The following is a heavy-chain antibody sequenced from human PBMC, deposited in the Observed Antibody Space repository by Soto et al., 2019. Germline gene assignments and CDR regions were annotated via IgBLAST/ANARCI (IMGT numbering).Heavy chain of an antibody. CDR1: GGTFSSYA. CDR2: IIPIFGTA. D-gene: IGHD2-2*01. V-gene: IGHV1-69*13. J-gene: IGHJ2*01. Sequence: GASVQVSCKASGGTFSSYAISWVRQAPGQGLEWMGGIIPIFGTANYAQKFQGRVTITADESTSTAYMELSSLRSEDTAVYYCASRAKDTMPHNWYFDLWGRGTLVTVSS. CDR3: ASRAKDTMPHNWYFDL.